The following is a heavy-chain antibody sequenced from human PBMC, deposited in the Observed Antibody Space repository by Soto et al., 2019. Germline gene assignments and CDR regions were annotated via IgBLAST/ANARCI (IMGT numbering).Heavy chain of an antibody. CDR1: GFTFSDYY. V-gene: IGHV3-11*01. J-gene: IGHJ3*01. D-gene: IGHD4-4*01. Sequence: VQLLESGGILVHPGGSLRLSCAASGFTFSDYYMSWIRQAPGKGLEWVSYISFNGGTIYYADSVKGRFTISRDNVKNSLYLQMNSLGAEDTAVYYCARESAMTTVTTAVAFDVWGQGTMVTVSS. CDR3: ARESAMTTVTTAVAFDV. CDR2: ISFNGGTI.